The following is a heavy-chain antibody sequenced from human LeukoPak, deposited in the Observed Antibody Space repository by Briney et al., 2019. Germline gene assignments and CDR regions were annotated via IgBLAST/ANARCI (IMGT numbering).Heavy chain of an antibody. D-gene: IGHD5-24*01. CDR3: ARETTGSGGYNHRFDY. V-gene: IGHV3-53*01. CDR2: IYSGGTT. J-gene: IGHJ4*02. CDR1: GFTVSNNY. Sequence: GGSLRLSCAASGFTVSNNYMSWVRQAPGKGLEWVSVIYSGGTTKYADSVRGRFSISRDNSKNTLHLQMNSLRADDTDVYYCARETTGSGGYNHRFDYWGQGALVTVSS.